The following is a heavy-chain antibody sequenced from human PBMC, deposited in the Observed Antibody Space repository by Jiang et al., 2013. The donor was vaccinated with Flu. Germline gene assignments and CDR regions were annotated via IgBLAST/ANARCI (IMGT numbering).Heavy chain of an antibody. CDR1: GGSISSGDYY. D-gene: IGHD2-15*01. Sequence: YGSGLVKPSQTLSLTCTVSGGSISSGDYYWSWIRQPPGKGLEWIGYIYCSGSTYYNPSLKSRVTISVDTSKNQFSLKLSSVTAADTAVYYCARVGLSGGGRGSEYFQHWGQGTLVTVSS. V-gene: IGHV4-30-4*01. J-gene: IGHJ1*01. CDR3: ARVGLSGGGRGSEYFQH. CDR2: IYCSGST.